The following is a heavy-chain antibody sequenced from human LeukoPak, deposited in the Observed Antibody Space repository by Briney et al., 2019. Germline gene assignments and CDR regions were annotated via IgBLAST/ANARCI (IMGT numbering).Heavy chain of an antibody. CDR2: ISGSGGST. CDR3: AKSTVVVPAAPYWFDP. J-gene: IGHJ5*02. CDR1: GFTFSSYT. D-gene: IGHD2-2*01. Sequence: PGGSLRLSCAASGFTFSSYTMSWVRQAPGKGLEWVSAISGSGGSTYYADSVKGRFTISRDNSENTLCLQMNSLRAEDTAVYYCAKSTVVVPAAPYWFDPWGQGTLVTVSS. V-gene: IGHV3-23*01.